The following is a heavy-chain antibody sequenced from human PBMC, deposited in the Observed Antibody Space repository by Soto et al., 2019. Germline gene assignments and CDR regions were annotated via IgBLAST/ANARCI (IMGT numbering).Heavy chain of an antibody. V-gene: IGHV3-23*01. J-gene: IGHJ4*02. Sequence: GGSLRLSCAASGFTFSSFALSWVRQAPGKGLEWVSAISGSGDGTDYAASAKGRFTISRDNSKNTLYLQMNSLRAEDTAVYYCAGPGYSSQDYWGQGALVTVSS. CDR2: ISGSGDGT. CDR1: GFTFSSFA. D-gene: IGHD5-18*01. CDR3: AGPGYSSQDY.